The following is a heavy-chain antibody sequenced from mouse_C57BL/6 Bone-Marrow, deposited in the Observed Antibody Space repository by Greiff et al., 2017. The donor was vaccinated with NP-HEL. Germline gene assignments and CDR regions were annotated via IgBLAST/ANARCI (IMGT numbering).Heavy chain of an antibody. CDR3: ARDGSSPPWFAY. D-gene: IGHD1-1*01. J-gene: IGHJ3*01. CDR2: IYPGSGNT. Sequence: QVQLKESGAELVRPGASVKLSCKASGYTFTDYYINWVKQRPGQGLEWIARIYPGSGNTYYNEKFKGKATLTAEKSSSTAYMQLSSLTSEDSAVYFCARDGSSPPWFAYWGQGTLVTVSA. CDR1: GYTFTDYY. V-gene: IGHV1-76*01.